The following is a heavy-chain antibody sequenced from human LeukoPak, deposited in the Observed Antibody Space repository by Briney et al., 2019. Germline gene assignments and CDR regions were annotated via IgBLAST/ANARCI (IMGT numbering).Heavy chain of an antibody. CDR1: GGTFSSYA. Sequence: ASVKVSCKASGGTFSSYAISWVRQAPGQGLEWMGGIIPIFGTANYAQKFQGRVTMTRNTSISTAYMELSSLRSEDTAVYYCAREGGYGMDVWGQGTTVTVSS. V-gene: IGHV1-69*05. J-gene: IGHJ6*02. CDR2: IIPIFGTA. D-gene: IGHD3-16*01. CDR3: AREGGYGMDV.